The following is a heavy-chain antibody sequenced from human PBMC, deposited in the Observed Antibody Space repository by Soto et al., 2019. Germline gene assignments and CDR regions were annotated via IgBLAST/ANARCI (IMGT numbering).Heavy chain of an antibody. Sequence: EVQLLESGGNLVQPGGSLRLSCAASGFTFSNYAMSWVRQAPGKGLEWVSAISATGGRTYYADSVKGRFTISRDNSRNTLFLQMNSLRAGDTAVYYFAKPSELGPFFYYDYVDVWGKGTTVTVSS. V-gene: IGHV3-23*01. J-gene: IGHJ6*03. CDR1: GFTFSNYA. CDR2: ISATGGRT. CDR3: AKPSELGPFFYYDYVDV. D-gene: IGHD3-10*01.